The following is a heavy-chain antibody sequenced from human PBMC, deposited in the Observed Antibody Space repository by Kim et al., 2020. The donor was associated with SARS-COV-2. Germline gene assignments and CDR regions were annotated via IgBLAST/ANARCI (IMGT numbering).Heavy chain of an antibody. J-gene: IGHJ2*01. CDR2: IYPGDSDT. CDR3: ARHQEFGSWGSPVLRYFDL. V-gene: IGHV5-51*01. D-gene: IGHD1-26*01. CDR1: GYSFTSYW. Sequence: GESLKISCKGSGYSFTSYWIGWVRQMPGKGLEWMGIIYPGDSDTRYSPSFQGQVTISADKSISTAYLQWSSLKASDTAMYYCARHQEFGSWGSPVLRYFDLWGRGTLVTVSS.